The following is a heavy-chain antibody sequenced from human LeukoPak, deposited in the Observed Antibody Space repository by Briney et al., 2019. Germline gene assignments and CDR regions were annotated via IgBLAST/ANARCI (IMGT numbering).Heavy chain of an antibody. V-gene: IGHV3-66*03. Sequence: QAGGSLRLSCAASGFTVSSNYMSWVRQAPGKGLEWVSVIYSSGTTYYADSVQGRFTISRDTSKNILDLQMNSLRAEDTAIYYCAKDGHYQVLYWENYYYLDVWGKGTTVTVSS. CDR1: GFTVSSNY. CDR3: AKDGHYQVLYWENYYYLDV. D-gene: IGHD2-2*02. CDR2: IYSSGTT. J-gene: IGHJ6*03.